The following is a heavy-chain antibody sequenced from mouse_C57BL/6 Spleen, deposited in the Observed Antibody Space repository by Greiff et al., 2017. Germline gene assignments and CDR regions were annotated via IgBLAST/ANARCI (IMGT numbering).Heavy chain of an antibody. D-gene: IGHD6-1*01. V-gene: IGHV14-1*01. CDR1: GFNIKDYY. J-gene: IGHJ1*03. CDR2: IDPEDGDT. Sequence: VQLQQSGAELVRPGASVKLSCTASGFNIKDYYMHWVKQRPEQGLEWIGRIDPEDGDTEYAPKFQGKATMTADTSSITAYLQRSSLTSEDTAVYYCTLCSNYGYFDVWGTGTTVTVSS. CDR3: TLCSNYGYFDV.